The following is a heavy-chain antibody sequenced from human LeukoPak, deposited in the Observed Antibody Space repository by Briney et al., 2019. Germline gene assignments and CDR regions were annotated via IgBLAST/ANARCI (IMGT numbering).Heavy chain of an antibody. CDR1: GYSIAGYY. CDR3: ARGAYDYDAFDI. Sequence: GASVKVSCKNPGYSIAGYYIHWVRQAPGQGLEWMGRLNPNYRDTNFAQRFQGRVTTTRDTTITTAFMELNNLRSDDTAIYYCARGAYDYDAFDIWGQGTMVTVSS. CDR2: LNPNYRDT. J-gene: IGHJ3*02. V-gene: IGHV1-2*06. D-gene: IGHD4-11*01.